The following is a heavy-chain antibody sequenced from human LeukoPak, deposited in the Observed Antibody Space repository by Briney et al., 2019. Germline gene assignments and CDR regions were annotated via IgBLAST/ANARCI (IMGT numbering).Heavy chain of an antibody. J-gene: IGHJ6*02. CDR3: ARDRAGSAPYYYGMDV. D-gene: IGHD3-10*01. Sequence: GGSLRLSCVASGMTFSSYTMNWVRQAPGKGLEWVSVIYSGGSTYYADSVKGRFTISRDNSKNTLYLQMNSLRAEDTAVYYCARDRAGSAPYYYGMDVWGQGTTVTVSS. V-gene: IGHV3-53*01. CDR2: IYSGGST. CDR1: GMTFSSYT.